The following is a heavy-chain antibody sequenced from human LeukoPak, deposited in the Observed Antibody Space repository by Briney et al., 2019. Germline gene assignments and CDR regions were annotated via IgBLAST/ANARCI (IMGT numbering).Heavy chain of an antibody. J-gene: IGHJ4*02. CDR1: GFTFSTYG. D-gene: IGHD5-18*01. V-gene: IGHV3-30*18. CDR3: ANTKQLWFFDY. Sequence: GGSLRLSCAASGFTFSTYGMHWVRQAPGKGLEWVAVISFDEINKFYADSVKGRFTISRDNSKNTLYLQMNSLRAEDTAVYYCANTKQLWFFDYWGQGTLVTVSS. CDR2: ISFDEINK.